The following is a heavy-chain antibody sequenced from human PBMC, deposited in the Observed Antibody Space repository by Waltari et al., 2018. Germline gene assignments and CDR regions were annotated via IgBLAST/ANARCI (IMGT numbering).Heavy chain of an antibody. CDR2: IYYSGST. CDR3: ARERNYYGSGTYYYGMDV. V-gene: IGHV4-61*01. Sequence: QVQLQESGPGLVKPSETLSLTCTVSGGSVSSGRYYWSWIRPPPGKGLEWIGYIYYSGSTKDNPTLKSRVTISVETSKNQVSLKLSAVTAGDTAVYYCARERNYYGSGTYYYGMDVWGQGTTVTVSS. J-gene: IGHJ6*02. CDR1: GGSVSSGRYY. D-gene: IGHD3-10*01.